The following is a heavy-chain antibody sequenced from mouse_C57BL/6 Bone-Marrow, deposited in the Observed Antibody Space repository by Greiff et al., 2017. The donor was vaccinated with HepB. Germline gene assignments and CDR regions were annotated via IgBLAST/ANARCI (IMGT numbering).Heavy chain of an antibody. CDR2: ISSGGSYT. V-gene: IGHV5-6*01. CDR1: GFTFSSYG. J-gene: IGHJ3*01. Sequence: EVNVVESGGDLVKPGGSLKLSCAASGFTFSSYGMSWVRQTPDKRLEWVATISSGGSYTYYPDSVKGRFTISRDNAKNTLYLQMSSLKSEDTAMYYCARPSYYSNSAWFAYWGQGTLVTVSA. D-gene: IGHD2-5*01. CDR3: ARPSYYSNSAWFAY.